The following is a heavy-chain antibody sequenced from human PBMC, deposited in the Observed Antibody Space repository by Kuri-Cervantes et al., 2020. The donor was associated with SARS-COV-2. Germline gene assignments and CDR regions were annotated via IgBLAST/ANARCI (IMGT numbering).Heavy chain of an antibody. Sequence: GSLRLSCTVSGGSISSSSYYWGWIRQPPGKGLEWIGSIYYSGSTYYNPSLKSRVTTSVDTSKNQFSLKLSSVTAADTAVYYCARHTSTGWFDPWGQGTLVTVSS. CDR1: GGSISSSSYY. CDR3: ARHTSTGWFDP. D-gene: IGHD3-10*01. CDR2: IYYSGST. J-gene: IGHJ5*02. V-gene: IGHV4-39*01.